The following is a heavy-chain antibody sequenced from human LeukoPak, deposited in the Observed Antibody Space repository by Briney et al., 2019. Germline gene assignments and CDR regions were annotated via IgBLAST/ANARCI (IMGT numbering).Heavy chain of an antibody. CDR1: GFTFSSYA. V-gene: IGHV3-23*01. D-gene: IGHD3-3*01. Sequence: GGSLRLSCAASGFTFSSYAMSWVRQAPGKGLEWVSAISSSGDSTYYGDSVKGRFTISRDNAKNSLYLQMNSLRAEDTAVYYCARDQVVLRFLESPWFDPWGQGTLVTVSS. CDR3: ARDQVVLRFLESPWFDP. J-gene: IGHJ5*02. CDR2: ISSSGDST.